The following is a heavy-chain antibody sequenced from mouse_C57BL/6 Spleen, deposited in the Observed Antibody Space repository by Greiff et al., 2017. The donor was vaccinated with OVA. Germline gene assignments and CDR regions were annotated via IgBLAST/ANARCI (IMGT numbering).Heavy chain of an antibody. V-gene: IGHV1-82*01. J-gene: IGHJ2*01. Sequence: QVQLQQSGPELVKPGASVKISCKASGYAFSSSWMNWVKQRPGQGLEWIGRIYPGDGDTNYNGKVKGKAKLTADKSSSTAYMQLSSLTSEDSAVYFVASRTVVARGNYCDYWGQGTTLTVSS. CDR3: ASRTVVARGNYCDY. D-gene: IGHD1-1*01. CDR1: GYAFSSSW. CDR2: IYPGDGDT.